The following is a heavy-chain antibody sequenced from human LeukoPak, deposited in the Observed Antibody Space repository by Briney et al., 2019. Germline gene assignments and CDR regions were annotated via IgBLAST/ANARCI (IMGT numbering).Heavy chain of an antibody. CDR1: GFTFSSYA. V-gene: IGHV3-23*01. Sequence: GGSLRLSCAASGFTFSSYAMSWVRQAPGKGLEWVSAISGSGSTIYYTDSVKGRFTISRDNAKNSLYLQMDSLRAEDTAVYYCARDPGSSTWSEFDYWGQGTLVTVSS. CDR3: ARDPGSSTWSEFDY. CDR2: ISGSGSTI. J-gene: IGHJ4*02. D-gene: IGHD6-13*01.